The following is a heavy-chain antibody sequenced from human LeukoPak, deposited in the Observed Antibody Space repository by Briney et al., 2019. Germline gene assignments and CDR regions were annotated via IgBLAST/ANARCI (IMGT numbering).Heavy chain of an antibody. CDR2: INYSGST. J-gene: IGHJ6*02. CDR1: GVSFSGYY. D-gene: IGHD3-10*01. V-gene: IGHV4-34*01. Sequence: SEPLSLTCAVYGVSFSGYYWSWLRQPPGKGLEWFGEINYSGSTNYNPSLKSRDTISRDTPKNQFPLTLSSLTAAATAVYSWAAESGEYYGMYVWGQGTTVTVSS. CDR3: AAESGEYYGMYV.